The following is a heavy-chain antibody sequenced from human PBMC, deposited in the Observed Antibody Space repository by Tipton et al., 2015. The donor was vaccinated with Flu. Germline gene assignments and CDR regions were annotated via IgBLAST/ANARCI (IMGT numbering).Heavy chain of an antibody. CDR1: GYTFTGYY. V-gene: IGHV1-2*02. D-gene: IGHD3-3*01. CDR3: AREETYYDFWGGYYGRGDFDY. Sequence: QLVQSGAEVKKPGASVKVSCKASGYTFTGYYIHWVRQAPGQGLEWMGRISPNSSGTNYAQKFQGRVTMTSDTSISTAYMELSRLRSDDTAVYYCAREETYYDFWGGYYGRGDFDYWGQGTLVTVSS. CDR2: ISPNSSGT. J-gene: IGHJ4*02.